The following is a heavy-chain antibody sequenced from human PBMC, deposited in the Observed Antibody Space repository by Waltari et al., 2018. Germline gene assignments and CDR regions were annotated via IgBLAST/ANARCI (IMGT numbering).Heavy chain of an antibody. J-gene: IGHJ6*02. Sequence: QVQLVQSGAEVKKPGSSVKVSCKASGGTFSSYAISWVRQAPGHGLEWMGGSIPIFGTANYAQKFQGRVTITADESTSTAYMELSSLRSEDTAVYYCARGRERFLEWLFDNGGMDVWGQGTTVTVSS. CDR3: ARGRERFLEWLFDNGGMDV. V-gene: IGHV1-69*01. CDR1: GGTFSSYA. CDR2: SIPIFGTA. D-gene: IGHD3-3*01.